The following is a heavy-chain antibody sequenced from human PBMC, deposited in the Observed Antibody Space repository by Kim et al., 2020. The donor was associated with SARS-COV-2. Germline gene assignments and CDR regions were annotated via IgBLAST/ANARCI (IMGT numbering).Heavy chain of an antibody. V-gene: IGHV4-31*03. CDR2: IYYSGST. CDR3: ARGANKGITMVRGVIDYFDY. Sequence: SETLSLTCTVSGGSISSGGYYWSWIRQHPGKGLEWIGYIYYSGSTYYNPSLKSRVTISVDTSKNQFSLKLSSVTAADTAVYYCARGANKGITMVRGVIDYFDYWGQGTLVTVSS. J-gene: IGHJ4*02. CDR1: GGSISSGGYY. D-gene: IGHD3-10*01.